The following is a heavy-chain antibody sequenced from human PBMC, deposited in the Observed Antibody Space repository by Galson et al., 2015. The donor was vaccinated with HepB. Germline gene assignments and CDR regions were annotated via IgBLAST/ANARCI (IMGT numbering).Heavy chain of an antibody. CDR1: GGTFSSYA. D-gene: IGHD3-22*01. CDR2: IIPIFGTA. CDR3: ARDGYYYDSSGYTHDAFDI. J-gene: IGHJ3*02. V-gene: IGHV1-69*13. Sequence: SVKVSCKASGGTFSSYAISWVRQAPGQGLEWMGGIIPIFGTANYAQKFQGRVTITADESTSTAYMELSSLRSEDTAVYYCARDGYYYDSSGYTHDAFDIWGQGTMVTVSS.